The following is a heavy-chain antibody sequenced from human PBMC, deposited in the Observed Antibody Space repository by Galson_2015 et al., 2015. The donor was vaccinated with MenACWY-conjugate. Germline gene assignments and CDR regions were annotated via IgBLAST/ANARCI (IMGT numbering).Heavy chain of an antibody. J-gene: IGHJ6*03. Sequence: SLRLSCAVSGFSFSNYAMSWVRRAPGKGLEWVSGISASGGGTYYPDSVKGRFTISRDNSKNTLFLQMNSLRAEDTAVYYCAKTPLGYYHYVDVWGKGTTVTVSS. CDR1: GFSFSNYA. V-gene: IGHV3-23*01. CDR3: AKTPLGYYHYVDV. CDR2: ISASGGGT.